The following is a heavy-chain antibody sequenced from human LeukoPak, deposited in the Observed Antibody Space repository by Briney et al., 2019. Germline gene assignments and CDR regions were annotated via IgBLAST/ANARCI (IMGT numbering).Heavy chain of an antibody. Sequence: GASVKVSCKASGYTFTSYDINWVRQATGQGLEWMGWMNPNSGNTGYAQKFQGRVTITRNTSISTAYMELSSLRSEDTAVYYCAREGSASDYDSDYNWFDPWGQGTLVTVSS. V-gene: IGHV1-8*03. CDR1: GYTFTSYD. CDR2: MNPNSGNT. CDR3: AREGSASDYDSDYNWFDP. D-gene: IGHD3-3*01. J-gene: IGHJ5*02.